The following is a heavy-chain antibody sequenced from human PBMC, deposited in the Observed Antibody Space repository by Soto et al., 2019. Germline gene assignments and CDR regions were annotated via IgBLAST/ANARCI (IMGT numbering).Heavy chain of an antibody. CDR3: ARDLWGYCGTDCYPLDV. CDR2: MYNTGST. J-gene: IGHJ6*02. V-gene: IGHV4-59*01. D-gene: IGHD2-21*02. CDR1: GGSIRGYY. Sequence: SETLSLTCTVSGGSIRGYYWSWIRQPPGKGLEWIGYMYNTGSTVYNPSFKSRVTISVDTSKNQFSLKLNSVTAADTAVYYCARDLWGYCGTDCYPLDVWGQGTTVTVS.